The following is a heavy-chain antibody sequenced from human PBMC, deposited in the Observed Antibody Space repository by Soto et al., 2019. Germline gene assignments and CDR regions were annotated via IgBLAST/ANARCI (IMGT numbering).Heavy chain of an antibody. J-gene: IGHJ5*02. CDR2: IYYSGST. V-gene: IGHV4-61*01. CDR1: GGSVSSGSYY. CDR3: ARDRGYCSSTSCPNWFDP. Sequence: PSETLSLTCTVSGGSVSSGSYYWSWIRQPPGKGLEWIGYIYYSGSTNYNPSLKSRVTISVDTSKNQFSLKLSSVTAADTAVYYCARDRGYCSSTSCPNWFDPWGQGTLVTVS. D-gene: IGHD2-2*01.